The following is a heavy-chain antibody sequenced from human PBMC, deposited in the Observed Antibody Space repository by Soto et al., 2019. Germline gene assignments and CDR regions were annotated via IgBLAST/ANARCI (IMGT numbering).Heavy chain of an antibody. CDR3: STYGMDV. CDR1: GGSFSDFY. V-gene: IGHV3-11*06. Sequence: PGGSLRLSCVVSGGSFSDFYMSWIRKAPGKGLEWVSHISTDSSNTKYRDSVKGRFTVSRDNAKRSLDLQMNSLRVEDTGIYYCSTYGMDVWGQGTTVTVSS. J-gene: IGHJ6*02. CDR2: ISTDSSNT.